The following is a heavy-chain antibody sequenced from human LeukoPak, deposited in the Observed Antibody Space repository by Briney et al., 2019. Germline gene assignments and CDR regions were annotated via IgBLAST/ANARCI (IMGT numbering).Heavy chain of an antibody. D-gene: IGHD1-26*01. J-gene: IGHJ4*02. CDR1: GFTFDDYG. Sequence: PGGSLRLSCAASGFTFDDYGMSWVRQAPGKGLEWVGFIRSKAYGGTTEYAASVKGRFTISRDDSKSIAYLQMDSLKTEDTAVYYCTRDGGGSYNYFDYWGQGTLVTVSS. CDR2: IRSKAYGGTT. V-gene: IGHV3-49*04. CDR3: TRDGGGSYNYFDY.